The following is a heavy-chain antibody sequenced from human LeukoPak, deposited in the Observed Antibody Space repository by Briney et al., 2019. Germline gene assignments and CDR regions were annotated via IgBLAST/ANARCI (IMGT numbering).Heavy chain of an antibody. Sequence: SETPSLTCAVYGGSFSGYYWSWIRQPPGKGLEWIGEINHSGSTNYNPSLKSRVTISVDTSKNQFSLKLSSVTAADTAVYYCARGYDFWSGYYWNWFDPWGQGTLDTVSS. V-gene: IGHV4-34*01. D-gene: IGHD3-3*01. CDR1: GGSFSGYY. J-gene: IGHJ5*02. CDR3: ARGYDFWSGYYWNWFDP. CDR2: INHSGST.